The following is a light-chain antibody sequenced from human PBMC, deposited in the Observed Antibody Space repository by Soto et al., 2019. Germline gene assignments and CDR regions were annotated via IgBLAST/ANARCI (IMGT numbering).Light chain of an antibody. CDR2: GAS. V-gene: IGKV3-20*01. CDR3: QQYGSSPRT. J-gene: IGKJ2*01. Sequence: EIVLTQSPGTLSLSPGERATLSCRASQSVSSSNLAWYQQKAGQAPRLLIYGASARPTGIPDRFSGSGSGTDFTLTISRLEPEDFAVYYCQQYGSSPRTFGQGTKLEIK. CDR1: QSVSSSN.